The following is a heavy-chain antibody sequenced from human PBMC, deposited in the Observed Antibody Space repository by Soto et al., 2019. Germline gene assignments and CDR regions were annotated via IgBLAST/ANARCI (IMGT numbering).Heavy chain of an antibody. CDR1: SGSIINYY. J-gene: IGHJ3*01. Sequence: QVQLQESGPGLVKPSETLSLTCTVSSGSIINYYWSWIRQPPGKGLEWIGFIYYSGSTNYNSFLMSLITMPVDMSRQQLSLKVNSVTAADTAVNYCASRLTLATTTGDAFDLWGQGTMVTVSS. D-gene: IGHD4-17*01. CDR3: ASRLTLATTTGDAFDL. CDR2: IYYSGST. V-gene: IGHV4-59*01.